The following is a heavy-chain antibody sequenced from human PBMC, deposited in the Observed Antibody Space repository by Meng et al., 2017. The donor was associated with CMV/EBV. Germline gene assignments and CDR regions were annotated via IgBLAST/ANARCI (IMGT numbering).Heavy chain of an antibody. CDR1: GYTFTGYG. Sequence: VQLVKSGVEVKKPGGSVKVSCKASGYTFTGYGISWVRQAPGQGLEGRGWISVYNGHTNFAQNLQGRVTMTTDTSTSTAYVELRSLRSDDTAIYYCARGVPLGIIYSFDYWGQGTLVTVSS. D-gene: IGHD2-21*01. CDR3: ARGVPLGIIYSFDY. CDR2: ISVYNGHT. J-gene: IGHJ4*01. V-gene: IGHV1-18*01.